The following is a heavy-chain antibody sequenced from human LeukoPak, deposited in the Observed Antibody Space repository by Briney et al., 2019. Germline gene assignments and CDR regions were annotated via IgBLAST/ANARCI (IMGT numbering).Heavy chain of an antibody. CDR2: ISSSSSYI. V-gene: IGHV3-21*01. D-gene: IGHD3-22*01. CDR3: ARLQHRDSSGYYFAFDI. CDR1: GFTFSSYS. J-gene: IGHJ3*02. Sequence: GGSLRLSCAASGFTFSSYSMNWVRQAPGKGLEWVSSISSSSSYIYYADSVKGRFTISRDNAKNSLYLQMNSLRAEDTAVYYCARLQHRDSSGYYFAFDIWGQGTMVTVSS.